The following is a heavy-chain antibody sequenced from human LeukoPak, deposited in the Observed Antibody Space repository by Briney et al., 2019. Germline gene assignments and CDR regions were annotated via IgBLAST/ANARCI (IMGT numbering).Heavy chain of an antibody. CDR2: INEDGSTT. J-gene: IGHJ4*02. V-gene: IGHV3-74*01. Sequence: PGGSLRLSCAASGFTFSRYWMHWVRQAPGKGLVWVSRINEDGSTTSYADSVKGRFTISRDNVKNTLYLQMNGLRAEDTAVYYRARGGLEPVDYWGQGTLVTVSS. CDR1: GFTFSRYW. D-gene: IGHD1-14*01. CDR3: ARGGLEPVDY.